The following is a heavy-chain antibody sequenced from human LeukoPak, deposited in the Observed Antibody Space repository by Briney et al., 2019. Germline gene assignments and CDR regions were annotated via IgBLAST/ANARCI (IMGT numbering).Heavy chain of an antibody. Sequence: KAGGSLRLSCAASGFTFSNAWMSWVRQAPGKGPEWVGRIKSTIDGGTTDYAAPVKGRFTISRDDSKNTLYLQMNSLKTEDAAVYYCSTSRTGDYFHYWGQGTLVTVSS. V-gene: IGHV3-15*01. J-gene: IGHJ4*02. CDR2: IKSTIDGGTT. CDR1: GFTFSNAW. CDR3: STSRTGDYFHY. D-gene: IGHD7-27*01.